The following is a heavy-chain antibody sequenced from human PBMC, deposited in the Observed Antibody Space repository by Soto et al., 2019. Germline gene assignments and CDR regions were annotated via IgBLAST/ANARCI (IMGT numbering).Heavy chain of an antibody. CDR3: AAGYSTGLDAFDI. V-gene: IGHV5-51*01. D-gene: IGHD2-8*02. CDR1: GYNFANYW. Sequence: PGESLKLSCKGSGYNFANYWIGWVRQMPGKGLEWMGMIFPGDSDTKNNPSLQGQITMSVDKSDSSAYLQWRSLKASDTAMYYCAAGYSTGLDAFDIWGQGTMVTVSS. CDR2: IFPGDSDT. J-gene: IGHJ3*02.